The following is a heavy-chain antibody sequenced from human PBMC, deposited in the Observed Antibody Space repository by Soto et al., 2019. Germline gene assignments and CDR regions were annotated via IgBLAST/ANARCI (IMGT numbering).Heavy chain of an antibody. CDR2: IDPKSGGT. D-gene: IGHD5-12*01. J-gene: IGHJ4*02. CDR3: ARVSVDVPE. Sequence: QLVQSGAEVKKAGASVRVSCKTSGPTFIAYYIHWVRQAPGQGIEWMGWIDPKSGGTTYEQKFLGRVTMTRDTSINTAYMDLNRLTSDDTAVYYCARVSVDVPEWGQGTLITVSS. V-gene: IGHV1-2*02. CDR1: GPTFIAYY.